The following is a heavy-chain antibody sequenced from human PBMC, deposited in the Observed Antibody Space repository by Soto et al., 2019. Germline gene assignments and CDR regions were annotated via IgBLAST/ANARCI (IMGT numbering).Heavy chain of an antibody. Sequence: GASLKVSCKASGFTFTSSAVHWVRQARGQSLELIGWIVVGSGHTNYAQKFQERVTITRDMSTSTAYMELSSLRSEDTAVYYCAAVPDILTGYPYYYYSMDVWGQGTTVTVYS. D-gene: IGHD3-9*01. CDR2: IVVGSGHT. CDR1: GFTFTSSA. CDR3: AAVPDILTGYPYYYYSMDV. J-gene: IGHJ6*02. V-gene: IGHV1-58*01.